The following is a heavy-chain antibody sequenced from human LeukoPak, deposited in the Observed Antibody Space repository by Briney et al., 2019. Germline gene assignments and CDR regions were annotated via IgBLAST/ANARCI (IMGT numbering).Heavy chain of an antibody. CDR2: IYYSGST. CDR3: ARTPLMTTRFDP. Sequence: SETLSLTCTVSGGSISSHYWSWIRQPPGKGLEWIGYIYYSGSTNYNPSLKSRVTISVDTSKNQFSLNLNSVTAADTAVYYCARTPLMTTRFDPWGQGTLVTASS. D-gene: IGHD4-17*01. CDR1: GGSISSHY. V-gene: IGHV4-59*08. J-gene: IGHJ5*02.